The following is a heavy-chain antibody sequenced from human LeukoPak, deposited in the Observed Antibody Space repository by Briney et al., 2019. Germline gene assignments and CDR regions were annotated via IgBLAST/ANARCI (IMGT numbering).Heavy chain of an antibody. CDR2: IWCDGSNK. Sequence: GGSLRLSCAASGFTFSSYGMHWVRQAPGKGLEWVAVIWCDGSNKYYADSVKGRFTISRDNSKNTLYLQMNSLRAEDTAVYYCARVGDSSSWYARFYYYYYGMDVWGQGTTVTVSS. V-gene: IGHV3-33*01. D-gene: IGHD6-13*01. CDR3: ARVGDSSSWYARFYYYYYGMDV. CDR1: GFTFSSYG. J-gene: IGHJ6*02.